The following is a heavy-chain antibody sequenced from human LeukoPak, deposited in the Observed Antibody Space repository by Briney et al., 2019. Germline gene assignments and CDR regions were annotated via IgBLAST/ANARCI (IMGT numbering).Heavy chain of an antibody. V-gene: IGHV3-48*04. J-gene: IGHJ3*02. CDR2: ISSSGSTI. CDR3: ARERGVTTGYGAFDI. Sequence: HTGGSLRLSCAASGFTFSSYSMNWVRQAPGKGLEWVSYISSSGSTIYYADSVKGRFTISRDNAKNSLYLQMNSLRAEDTAVYYCARERGVTTGYGAFDIWGQGTMVTVSS. CDR1: GFTFSSYS. D-gene: IGHD4-17*01.